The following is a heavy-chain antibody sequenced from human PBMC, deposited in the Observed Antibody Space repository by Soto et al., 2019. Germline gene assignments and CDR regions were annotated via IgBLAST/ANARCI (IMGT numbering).Heavy chain of an antibody. D-gene: IGHD1-1*01. CDR2: VDQSGTT. CDR1: GVSIRSSAYH. CDR3: ARRMNVAGGWFDS. V-gene: IGHV4-39*02. Sequence: SETLSLTCAVSGVSIRSSAYHWGWVRQPPGKGLEWLGSVDQSGTTYYNPSLNRRVTISLDTSKSHFSLKVTSATAADTAVYYCARRMNVAGGWFDSWGQGTTVTVYS. J-gene: IGHJ5*01.